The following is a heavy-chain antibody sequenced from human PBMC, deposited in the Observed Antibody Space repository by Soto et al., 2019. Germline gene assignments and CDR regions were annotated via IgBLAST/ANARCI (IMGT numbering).Heavy chain of an antibody. J-gene: IGHJ4*02. D-gene: IGHD3-16*01. CDR3: AYTTTLNGN. V-gene: IGHV3-7*01. Sequence: EVQLVEYGGGLVQPGGSLRLSCAGSGFTFSQYWMNWVRQAPGKGLEWVANIKQDGSEKHYVDSVKGRFTISRDNAKRSMFLQMNSLRAEDTAVYYCAYTTTLNGNWGQGTLVTVSS. CDR1: GFTFSQYW. CDR2: IKQDGSEK.